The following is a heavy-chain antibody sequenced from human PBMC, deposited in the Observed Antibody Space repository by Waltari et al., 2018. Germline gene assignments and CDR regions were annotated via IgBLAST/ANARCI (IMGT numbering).Heavy chain of an antibody. CDR1: GGSISSSSYY. V-gene: IGHV4-39*01. CDR2: IDYSGST. D-gene: IGHD3-3*01. CDR3: ARLSGSYYDFWSGYYTGSYYFDY. Sequence: QLQLQESGPGLVKPSETLSLTCTVSGGSISSSSYYWGWIRQPPGKGLEWIGRIDYSGSTYYNPSLKSRVTISVDTSKNQFSLKLSSVTAADTAVYYCARLSGSYYDFWSGYYTGSYYFDYWGQGTLVTVSS. J-gene: IGHJ4*02.